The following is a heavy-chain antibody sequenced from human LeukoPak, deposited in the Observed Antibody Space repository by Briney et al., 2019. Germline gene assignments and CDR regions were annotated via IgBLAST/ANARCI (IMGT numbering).Heavy chain of an antibody. D-gene: IGHD2-8*01. CDR2: IYTSGST. Sequence: SETLSLTCTVSGGSISSYYWSWIRQPAGKGLEWIGRIYTSGSTNYNPSLKSRVTMSVDTSKNQFSLKLSSVTAADTAVYYCARDREVYCTNGVCYYYYMDVWGKGTTVTVSS. V-gene: IGHV4-4*07. CDR1: GGSISSYY. CDR3: ARDREVYCTNGVCYYYYMDV. J-gene: IGHJ6*03.